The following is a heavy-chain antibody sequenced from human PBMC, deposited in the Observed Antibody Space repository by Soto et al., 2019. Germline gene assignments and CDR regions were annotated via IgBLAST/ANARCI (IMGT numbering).Heavy chain of an antibody. CDR2: IYYSGST. CDR1: GVSISSYY. V-gene: IGHV4-59*08. CDR3: ARHDIVVVVAASQEHYYYYMDV. Sequence: PSETLSLTCTVSGVSISSYYWSWIRQPPGKGLEWIGYIYYSGSTNYNPSLKSRVTISVDTSKNQFSLKLSSVTAADTAVYYCARHDIVVVVAASQEHYYYYMDVWGKGTTVTVSS. J-gene: IGHJ6*03. D-gene: IGHD2-15*01.